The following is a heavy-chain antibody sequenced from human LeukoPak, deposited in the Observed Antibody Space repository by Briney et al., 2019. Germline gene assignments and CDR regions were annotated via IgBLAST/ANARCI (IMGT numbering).Heavy chain of an antibody. Sequence: ASVKVSCKASGYTFTSYGISWVRQAPGQGLEWMGWISAYNGNTNYAQKLQGRVTMTTDTSTSTAYMELRSLRSDDTAVYYCARVPASSSFNFNWFDPWGQGTLVTVSS. D-gene: IGHD6-13*01. V-gene: IGHV1-18*01. CDR1: GYTFTSYG. J-gene: IGHJ5*02. CDR3: ARVPASSSFNFNWFDP. CDR2: ISAYNGNT.